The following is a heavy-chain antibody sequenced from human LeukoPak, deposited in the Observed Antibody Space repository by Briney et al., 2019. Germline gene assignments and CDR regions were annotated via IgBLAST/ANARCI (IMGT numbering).Heavy chain of an antibody. CDR3: ARASNDYGDYFDY. J-gene: IGHJ4*02. CDR2: IYYSGST. Sequence: SETLSLTCTVSGGSISSGSYYWSWIRQPPGKGLEWIGYIYYSGSTNYNPSLKSRVTISVDTSKNQFSLKLSSVTAADTAVYYCARASNDYGDYFDYWGQGTLVTVSS. D-gene: IGHD4-17*01. V-gene: IGHV4-61*01. CDR1: GGSISSGSYY.